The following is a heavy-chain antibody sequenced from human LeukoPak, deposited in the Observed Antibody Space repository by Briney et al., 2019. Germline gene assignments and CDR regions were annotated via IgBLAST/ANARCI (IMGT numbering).Heavy chain of an antibody. CDR2: MHSSVGT. J-gene: IGHJ3*02. D-gene: IGHD2-8*01. Sequence: KRSHTLSLTCTLSTPSIILYYWGWIRQSPGGGGEWLGYMHSSVGTDFNPSLKSQVTLSLDTSKRQCSLKLTSMTTAEPALFFCAIISDGVDDWSSPLDIWGQGTRVTVSS. CDR1: TPSIILYY. CDR3: AIISDGVDDWSSPLDI. V-gene: IGHV4-59*07.